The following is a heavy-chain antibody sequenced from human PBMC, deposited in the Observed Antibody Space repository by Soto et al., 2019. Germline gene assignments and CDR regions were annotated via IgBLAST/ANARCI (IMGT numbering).Heavy chain of an antibody. CDR2: IYYSGST. V-gene: IGHV4-31*03. CDR1: GGSISSGGYY. D-gene: IGHD4-4*01. CDR3: ARDPYSNYGGGDYYYYGMDV. Sequence: SKTLSLTCTVSGGSISSGGYYWSWIRQHPGKGLEWIGYIYYSGSTYYNPSLKSRVTISVDTSKNQFSLKLSSVTAADTAVYYCARDPYSNYGGGDYYYYGMDVWGQGTTDTVSS. J-gene: IGHJ6*02.